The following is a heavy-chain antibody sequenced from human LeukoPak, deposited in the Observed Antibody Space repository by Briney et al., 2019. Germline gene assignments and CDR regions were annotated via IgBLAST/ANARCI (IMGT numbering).Heavy chain of an antibody. CDR2: IYTSGST. Sequence: SETLSLTCTVSGGSISSYYWSWIRQPAGKGLEWIGRIYTSGSTNYNPSLKSRVTISVDTSKNQFSLKLSSVTAADTAVYYCARDGGYYYGSGSYYYPLFDYWGQGTLVTVSS. CDR3: ARDGGYYYGSGSYYYPLFDY. J-gene: IGHJ4*02. V-gene: IGHV4-4*07. CDR1: GGSISSYY. D-gene: IGHD3-10*01.